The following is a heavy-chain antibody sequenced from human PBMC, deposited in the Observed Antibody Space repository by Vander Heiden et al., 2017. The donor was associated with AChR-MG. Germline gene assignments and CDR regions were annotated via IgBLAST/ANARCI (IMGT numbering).Heavy chain of an antibody. CDR1: GYTFTSYY. Sequence: QVQLVQSGAEVKKPGASVKVSCTASGYTFTSYYMHWVRQAPGEGLEWMGIINPSGGSTSYAQKFQGRVTMTRDTSTSTVYMELSSLRSEDTAVYYCARHSSSWYVLIYWGQGTLVTVSS. V-gene: IGHV1-46*01. J-gene: IGHJ4*02. D-gene: IGHD6-13*01. CDR2: INPSGGST. CDR3: ARHSSSWYVLIY.